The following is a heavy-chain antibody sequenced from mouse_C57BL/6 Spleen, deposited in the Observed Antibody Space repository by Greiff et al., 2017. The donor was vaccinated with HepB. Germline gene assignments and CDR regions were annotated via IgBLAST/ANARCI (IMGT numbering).Heavy chain of an antibody. CDR1: GFTFSSYT. D-gene: IGHD3-2*02. J-gene: IGHJ4*01. CDR2: ISGGGGNT. CDR3: AQTAQATSYAMDY. V-gene: IGHV5-9*01. Sequence: EVQLVESGGGLVKPGGSLKLSCAASGFTFSSYTMSWVRQTPEKRLEWVATISGGGGNTYYPDSVKGRFTSSRDNAKNTLYLQMSSLRSEDTALYYCAQTAQATSYAMDYWGQGTSVTVSS.